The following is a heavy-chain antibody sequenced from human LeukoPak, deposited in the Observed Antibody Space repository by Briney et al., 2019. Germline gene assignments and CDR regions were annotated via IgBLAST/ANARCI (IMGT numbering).Heavy chain of an antibody. CDR3: EAYNYGYRDY. CDR1: GFTFSSYS. J-gene: IGHJ4*02. V-gene: IGHV3-21*01. Sequence: PGGSLRLSCAASGFTFSSYSMNWVRQAPGKGLEWVSSITSSGSYIYYADSVKGRFTISRDNAKNSLYPQMNSLRAEDTAVYYCEAYNYGYRDYWGQGTLVTVSS. CDR2: ITSSGSYI. D-gene: IGHD5-18*01.